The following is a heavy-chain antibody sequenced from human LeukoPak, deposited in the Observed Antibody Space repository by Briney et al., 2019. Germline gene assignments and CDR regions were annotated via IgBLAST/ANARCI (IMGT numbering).Heavy chain of an antibody. CDR2: ISGSGGST. V-gene: IGHV3-23*01. CDR1: GFTFSSYA. Sequence: GGSLRLSCAASGFTFSSYAMSWVRQAPGKGLEWVSAISGSGGSTYYADSVKGRSTISRDNSKNTLYLQMNSLRAEDTAVYYCAKNSGDYPYYDFWSGYGYYFDYWGQGTLVTVSS. CDR3: AKNSGDYPYYDFWSGYGYYFDY. J-gene: IGHJ4*02. D-gene: IGHD3-3*01.